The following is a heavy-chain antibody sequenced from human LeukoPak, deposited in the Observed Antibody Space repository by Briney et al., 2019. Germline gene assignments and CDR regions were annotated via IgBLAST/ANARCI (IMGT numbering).Heavy chain of an antibody. Sequence: PSETLSLTCTVSGGSISSYYWSWIRQPPGKGLEWIGYIYYSGSTNYNPPLKSRVTISVDTSKNQFSLKLSSVTAADTAVYYCARVGRYFDWYIDYWGQGTLVTVSS. V-gene: IGHV4-59*01. CDR1: GGSISSYY. CDR3: ARVGRYFDWYIDY. D-gene: IGHD3-9*01. J-gene: IGHJ4*02. CDR2: IYYSGST.